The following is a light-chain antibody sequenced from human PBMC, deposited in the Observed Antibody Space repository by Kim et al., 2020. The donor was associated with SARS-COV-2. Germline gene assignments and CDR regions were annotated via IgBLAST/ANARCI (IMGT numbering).Light chain of an antibody. CDR2: DTS. J-gene: IGKJ2*01. CDR1: ESTGSW. Sequence: SASRGGGVTISCRASESTGSWLGWYQQRPGTAPKVLIDDTSTLESGVPSRFSGSGTGTFFTLTISILQPGDSATYCCQQYQASPYTFGQWTKLEIK. V-gene: IGKV1-5*01. CDR3: QQYQASPYT.